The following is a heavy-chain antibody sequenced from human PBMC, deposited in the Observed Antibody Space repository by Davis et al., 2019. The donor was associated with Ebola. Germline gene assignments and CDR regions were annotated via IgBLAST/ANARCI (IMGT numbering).Heavy chain of an antibody. Sequence: GSLRLSCAASGFTFSSYWMSWVRQAPGKGLEWVANIKQDGSEKYYVDSVKGRFTISRDNAKNSLYLQMNSLRAEDTAVYYCAREGIVGATPPGYWGQGTLVTVSS. CDR1: GFTFSSYW. CDR3: AREGIVGATPPGY. D-gene: IGHD1-26*01. V-gene: IGHV3-7*01. J-gene: IGHJ4*02. CDR2: IKQDGSEK.